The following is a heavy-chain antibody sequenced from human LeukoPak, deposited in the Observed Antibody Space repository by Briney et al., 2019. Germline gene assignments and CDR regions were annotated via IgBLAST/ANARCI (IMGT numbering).Heavy chain of an antibody. CDR1: GYTFTSYD. CDR3: ARDGYSGYDAADFDY. Sequence: ASVKVSCKASGYTFTSYDINWVRQAPGQGLEWMGWINTNTGNPTYAQGFSGRFVFSLDTSVSTAYLQISSLKAEDTAVYYCARDGYSGYDAADFDYWGQGTLVTVSS. D-gene: IGHD5-12*01. V-gene: IGHV7-4-1*02. CDR2: INTNTGNP. J-gene: IGHJ4*02.